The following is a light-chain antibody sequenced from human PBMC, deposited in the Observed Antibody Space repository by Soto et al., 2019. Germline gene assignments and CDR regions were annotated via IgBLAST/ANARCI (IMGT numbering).Light chain of an antibody. CDR3: SSYTTSTTWV. J-gene: IGLJ3*02. CDR1: SSDVGYYNY. V-gene: IGLV2-14*01. CDR2: EVT. Sequence: QSVLTQPASVSGSPGQSITISCTGTSSDVGYYNYVTWLQQHPGQAPKLMIYEVTNRPPGVSNRFSGSKSGNTASLTISGLQAEVEADYYCSSYTTSTTWVFGGGTKLTVL.